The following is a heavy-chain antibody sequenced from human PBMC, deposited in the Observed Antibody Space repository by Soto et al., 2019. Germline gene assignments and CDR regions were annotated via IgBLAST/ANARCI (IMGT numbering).Heavy chain of an antibody. CDR1: GYTFTSYA. J-gene: IGHJ5*02. CDR3: ATVSISVQCSSTSCYTNWFDP. Sequence: GASVKVSCKASGYTFTSYAMHWVRQAPGQRLEWMGWINAGNGNTIYAQKFQGRVTMTEDTSTDTAYMELSSLRSEDTAVYYCATVSISVQCSSTSCYTNWFDPWGQGTLVTVSS. D-gene: IGHD2-2*02. V-gene: IGHV1-3*01. CDR2: INAGNGNT.